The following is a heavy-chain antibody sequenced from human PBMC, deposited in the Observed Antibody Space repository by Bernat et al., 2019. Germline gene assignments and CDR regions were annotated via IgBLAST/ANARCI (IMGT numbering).Heavy chain of an antibody. J-gene: IGHJ3*02. CDR3: ASGRYYYDSSGPPLVSFDI. CDR1: GYTFTSYG. D-gene: IGHD3-22*01. V-gene: IGHV1-18*01. CDR2: ISAYNGDT. Sequence: QVQLVQSGAEVKKPGASVKVSCKASGYTFTSYGISWVRQAPGQGLEWMGWISAYNGDTNYAQKLQGRVTMTTDTSTSTAYMELRSLRSDDTAVYYCASGRYYYDSSGPPLVSFDIWGQGTMVTVSS.